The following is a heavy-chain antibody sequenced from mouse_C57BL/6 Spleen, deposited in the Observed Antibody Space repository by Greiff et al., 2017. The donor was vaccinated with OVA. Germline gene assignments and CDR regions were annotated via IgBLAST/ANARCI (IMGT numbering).Heavy chain of an antibody. J-gene: IGHJ2*01. CDR2: IYPGDGDT. CDR3: AREGSNSYFDY. D-gene: IGHD2-5*01. V-gene: IGHV1-82*01. Sequence: VMLVESGPELVKPGASVKISCKASGYAFSSSWMNWVKQRPGKGLEWIGRIYPGDGDTNYNGKFKGKATLTADKSSSTAYMQLSSLTSEDSAVYFCAREGSNSYFDYWGQGTTLTVSS. CDR1: GYAFSSSW.